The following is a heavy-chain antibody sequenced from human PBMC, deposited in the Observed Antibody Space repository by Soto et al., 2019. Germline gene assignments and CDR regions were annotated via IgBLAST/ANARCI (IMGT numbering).Heavy chain of an antibody. D-gene: IGHD6-19*01. V-gene: IGHV3-74*01. Sequence: EVQLVESGGGLIQPGGSLRLSCAASGFSFSSSWMHWVRQAPGKGLVWVSRIKSDGSTTNYADSVKGRFSISRDNAKNTLYLHMNSLRAEDTAVYYCARGPTGWYGYDYWGQGTLLTVSS. CDR2: IKSDGSTT. CDR1: GFSFSSSW. J-gene: IGHJ4*02. CDR3: ARGPTGWYGYDY.